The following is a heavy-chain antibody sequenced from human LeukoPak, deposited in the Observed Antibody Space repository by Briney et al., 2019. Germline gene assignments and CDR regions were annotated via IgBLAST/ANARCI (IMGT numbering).Heavy chain of an antibody. CDR3: ARDLYDSGSYYFDY. CDR1: GFTFSSYG. V-gene: IGHV3-33*08. D-gene: IGHD3-10*01. CDR2: IWYDGSNK. Sequence: PGGSLRLSCAASGFTFSSYGMHWVRQAPGKGLEWVAVIWYDGSNKYYADSVKGRFTISRDNSKNTLYLQMNSLRAEDTAVYYCARDLYDSGSYYFDYWGQGTLVTVSS. J-gene: IGHJ4*02.